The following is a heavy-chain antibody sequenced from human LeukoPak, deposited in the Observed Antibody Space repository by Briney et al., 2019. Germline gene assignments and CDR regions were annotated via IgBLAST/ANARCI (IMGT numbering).Heavy chain of an antibody. V-gene: IGHV3-7*01. CDR3: ARGGYYYDSSGYYDY. D-gene: IGHD3-22*01. J-gene: IGHJ4*02. CDR2: IKQDGSEK. Sequence: GGSLRLSCAASGFIFSSYWMSWVRQAPGKGLEWVANIKQDGSEKHYVDSVKGRFTISRDNAKNSLYLQMNSLRAEDTAVYYCARGGYYYDSSGYYDYWGQGTLVTVSS. CDR1: GFIFSSYW.